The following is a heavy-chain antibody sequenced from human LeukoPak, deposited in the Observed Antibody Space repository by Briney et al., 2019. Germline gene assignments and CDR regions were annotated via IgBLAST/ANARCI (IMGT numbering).Heavy chain of an antibody. V-gene: IGHV3-66*01. CDR3: AGRAELGRGFEY. J-gene: IGHJ4*02. D-gene: IGHD7-27*01. CDR2: IYSDGST. Sequence: GGSLRLSCAASGFTVSSNYMSWVRQAPGWGLEWVSSIYSDGSTYFADSVKGRFTISRDHSKNMLYLQMDSLRVEDTAVYYCAGRAELGRGFEYWGQGTLVIVSS. CDR1: GFTVSSNY.